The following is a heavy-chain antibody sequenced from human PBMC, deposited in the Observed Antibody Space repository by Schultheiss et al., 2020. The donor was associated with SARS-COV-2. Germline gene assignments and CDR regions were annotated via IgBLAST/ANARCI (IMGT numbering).Heavy chain of an antibody. V-gene: IGHV3-21*01. CDR3: AKGHYSNLRYNWFDP. D-gene: IGHD4-11*01. Sequence: GGSLRLSCAASGFTFSSYGMHWVSQAPGKGLEWVSSISSISSYIYYADSVKGRFTISRDNAKNSLYLQMNSLRAEDTAVYYCAKGHYSNLRYNWFDPWGQGTLVTVSS. CDR1: GFTFSSYG. J-gene: IGHJ5*02. CDR2: ISSISSYI.